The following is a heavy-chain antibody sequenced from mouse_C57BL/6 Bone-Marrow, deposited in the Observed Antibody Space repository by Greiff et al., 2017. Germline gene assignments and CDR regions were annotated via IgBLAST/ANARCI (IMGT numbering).Heavy chain of an antibody. V-gene: IGHV1-55*01. J-gene: IGHJ1*03. CDR2: IYPGSGST. Sequence: LQPGAELVKPGASVKMSCKASGYTFTSYWITWVKQRPGQGLEWIGDIYPGSGSTNYNEKFKSKATLTVDTSSCTAYMQLSSLTSEDSAVYYCARPYYSNYWYFDVWGTGTTVTVSS. CDR1: GYTFTSYW. D-gene: IGHD2-5*01. CDR3: ARPYYSNYWYFDV.